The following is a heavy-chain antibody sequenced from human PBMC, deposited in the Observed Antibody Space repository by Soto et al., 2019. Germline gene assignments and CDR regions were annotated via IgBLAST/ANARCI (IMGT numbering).Heavy chain of an antibody. CDR2: IYATGTT. D-gene: IGHD1-1*01. Sequence: PSETLSLTCTLSGDSISSYYWTWIRKSAGKGLEWIGRIYATGTTDYNPSLKSRVMMSVDTSKKQFSLKLRSVTAADTAVYYCVRDGTKTLRDWFDPWGQGISVTVSS. J-gene: IGHJ5*02. V-gene: IGHV4-4*07. CDR1: GDSISSYY. CDR3: VRDGTKTLRDWFDP.